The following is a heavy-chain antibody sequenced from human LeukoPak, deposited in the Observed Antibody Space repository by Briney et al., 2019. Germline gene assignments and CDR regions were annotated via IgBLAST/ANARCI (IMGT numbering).Heavy chain of an antibody. CDR2: IYTSGST. J-gene: IGHJ6*03. V-gene: IGHV4-4*09. CDR1: GGSISSYY. CDR3: ARVPPYDFWSGYEYYYYYYMDV. D-gene: IGHD3-3*01. Sequence: SETLSLTCTVSGGSISSYYWSWIRQPPGKGLEWIGYIYTSGSTNYNPSLKSRVTISVDTSKNQSSLKLSSVTAADTAVYYCARVPPYDFWSGYEYYYYYYMDVWGKGTTVTVSS.